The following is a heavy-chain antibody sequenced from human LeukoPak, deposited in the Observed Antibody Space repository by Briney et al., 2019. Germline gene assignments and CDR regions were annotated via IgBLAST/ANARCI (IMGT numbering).Heavy chain of an antibody. CDR2: INPNSGGT. CDR3: ARGLYCSSTSCYRFDP. D-gene: IGHD2-2*01. Sequence: ASVKVSCKASGYTFTGYHMHWVRQAPGQGLEWMGWINPNSGGTNYAQKFQGRVTMTRDTSISAAYMELSRLRSDDTAVYYCARGLYCSSTSCYRFDPWGQGTLVTVSS. CDR1: GYTFTGYH. J-gene: IGHJ5*02. V-gene: IGHV1-2*02.